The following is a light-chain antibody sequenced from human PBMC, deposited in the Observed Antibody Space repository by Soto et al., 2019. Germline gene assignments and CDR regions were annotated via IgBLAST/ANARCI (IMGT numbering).Light chain of an antibody. Sequence: ETVMTQSPATLSVSPGERATLSCRASQSLNSNLAWYQQKPGQAPRLLIDGASDRATGIPDRFSGSGYGTEFTLSISSLQSEDFAVDYCQQRSNWPQVTFGGGTKVEIK. V-gene: IGKV3-15*01. CDR2: GAS. CDR3: QQRSNWPQVT. CDR1: QSLNSN. J-gene: IGKJ4*01.